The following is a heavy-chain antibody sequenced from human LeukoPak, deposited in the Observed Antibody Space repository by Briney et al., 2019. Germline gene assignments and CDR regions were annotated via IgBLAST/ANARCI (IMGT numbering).Heavy chain of an antibody. J-gene: IGHJ4*02. CDR3: ARSSPSSSWPFDY. Sequence: GGSPRLSCAETSGVSFSSYEMNWVRQAPGKGLEWVSYISSSGDKIYNADSVKGRLTISRDNAKNSLYLHMNSLRAEDTAVYYCARSSPSSSWPFDYWGQGTLVTVSS. V-gene: IGHV3-48*03. D-gene: IGHD6-13*01. CDR2: ISSSGDKI. CDR1: GVSFSSYE.